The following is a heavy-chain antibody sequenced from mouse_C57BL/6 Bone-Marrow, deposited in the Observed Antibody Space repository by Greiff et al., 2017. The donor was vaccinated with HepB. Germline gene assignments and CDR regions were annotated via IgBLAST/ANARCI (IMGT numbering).Heavy chain of an antibody. CDR2: ITHSGET. CDR3: AGDSRGQDFDY. Sequence: VQLQQSGPGLVKPSQSLFLTCSITGFPITSGYYWIWIRQSPGKPLEWMGYITHSGETFYNPSLQSPISITRETSKNQFFLQLNSVTTEDTAMYYCAGDSRGQDFDYWGQGTTLTVSS. CDR1: GFPITSGYY. J-gene: IGHJ2*01. V-gene: IGHV12-3*01. D-gene: IGHD3-3*01.